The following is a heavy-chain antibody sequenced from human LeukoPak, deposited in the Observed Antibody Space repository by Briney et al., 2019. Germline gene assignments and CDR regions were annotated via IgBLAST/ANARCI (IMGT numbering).Heavy chain of an antibody. V-gene: IGHV4-31*03. Sequence: SETLSPTCTVSGGSISSGGYYWSWIRQHPGKGLEWIGYIYYSGSTYYNPSLKSRVTISVDTSKNQFSLKLSSVTAADTAVYYCARGRHPYYYYGMDVWGQGTTVTVSS. J-gene: IGHJ6*02. CDR2: IYYSGST. CDR1: GGSISSGGYY. CDR3: ARGRHPYYYYGMDV.